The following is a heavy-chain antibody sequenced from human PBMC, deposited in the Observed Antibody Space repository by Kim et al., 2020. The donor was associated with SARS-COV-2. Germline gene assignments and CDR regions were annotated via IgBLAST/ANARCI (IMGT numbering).Heavy chain of an antibody. D-gene: IGHD6-13*01. J-gene: IGHJ4*02. V-gene: IGHV3-23*01. Sequence: DSVKGRFSISRDNSKNIVYLKINNLRAEDMAVYYCAKDSEYTATWYIYFDSWGLGTLVTVSS. CDR3: AKDSEYTATWYIYFDS.